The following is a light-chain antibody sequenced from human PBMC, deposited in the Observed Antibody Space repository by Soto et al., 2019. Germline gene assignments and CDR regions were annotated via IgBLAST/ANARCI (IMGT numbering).Light chain of an antibody. Sequence: SVLTQPPSASEAPGQRVTISCSGSNANIGVNIVNWYQQLPGSAPKLLIYTNDQRPSGVPDRFSGSKSGTSASLAISGLQSDDEADYYCAAWDDSLNGWVFGGGTKVTVL. CDR1: NANIGVNI. V-gene: IGLV1-44*01. CDR2: TND. J-gene: IGLJ3*02. CDR3: AAWDDSLNGWV.